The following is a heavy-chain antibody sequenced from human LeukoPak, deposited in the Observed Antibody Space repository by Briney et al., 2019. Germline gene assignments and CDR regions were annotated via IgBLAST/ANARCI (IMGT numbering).Heavy chain of an antibody. CDR3: AKDTSSSPGTAFNI. D-gene: IGHD6-6*01. CDR1: GFTFSSYA. Sequence: GGSLRLSCAASGFTFSSYAMSWVRQAPGKGLEWVSAISGSGGSTYYADSVKGRFTISRDNAKNSLYLQMNSLRAEDMALYYCAKDTSSSPGTAFNIWGQGTMVTVSS. V-gene: IGHV3-23*01. J-gene: IGHJ3*02. CDR2: ISGSGGST.